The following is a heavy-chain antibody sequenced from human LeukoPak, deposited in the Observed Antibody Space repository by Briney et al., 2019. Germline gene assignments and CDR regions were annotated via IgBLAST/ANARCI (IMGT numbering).Heavy chain of an antibody. J-gene: IGHJ4*02. Sequence: SVKVSCQASGGTFISYAISWVRQAPGQGLEWMGRLIPIFGTANYAQKFQGRVSITTDESTSTAYMELSSLRSEDTALYYCAREFRGDSCGGDCFAYWGQGTLVTVSS. CDR2: LIPIFGTA. CDR3: AREFRGDSCGGDCFAY. D-gene: IGHD2-21*01. V-gene: IGHV1-69*05. CDR1: GGTFISYA.